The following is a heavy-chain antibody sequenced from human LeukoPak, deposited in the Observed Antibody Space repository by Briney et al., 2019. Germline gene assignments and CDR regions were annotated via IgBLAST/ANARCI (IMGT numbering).Heavy chain of an antibody. Sequence: GGSLRLSCAASGFTFSSYGMHWVRQAPGKGLEWVAVISYDGSNKYYADSVKGRFTISRDNSKNTLYLQMNSLRAEDTAVYYCAKDTKWFGEFPTTFDYWGQGTLVTVSS. CDR3: AKDTKWFGEFPTTFDY. CDR1: GFTFSSYG. CDR2: ISYDGSNK. V-gene: IGHV3-30*18. D-gene: IGHD3-10*01. J-gene: IGHJ4*02.